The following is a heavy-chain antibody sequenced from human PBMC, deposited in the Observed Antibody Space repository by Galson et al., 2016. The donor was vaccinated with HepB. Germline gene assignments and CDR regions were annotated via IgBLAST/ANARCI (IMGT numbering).Heavy chain of an antibody. CDR1: GFTVSSSY. CDR3: ARAPLEMATIQRGYFDY. Sequence: SLRLSCAASGFTVSSSYMSWVRQAPGKGLEWVAAISFDGSNKYYAGSVKGRFTISRDNSKNTLYLQMNSLRAEDTAVYYCARAPLEMATIQRGYFDYWGQGTLVTVSS. V-gene: IGHV3-30-3*01. J-gene: IGHJ4*02. CDR2: ISFDGSNK. D-gene: IGHD5-24*01.